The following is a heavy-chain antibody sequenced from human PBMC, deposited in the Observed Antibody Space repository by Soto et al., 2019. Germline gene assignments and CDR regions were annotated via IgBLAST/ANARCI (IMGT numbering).Heavy chain of an antibody. Sequence: KTSETLSLTCAVYGGSFSGYYWIWIRQPPGKGLEWIGEINHSGSTNYNPSLKSRVSMSLDTSKKQFSLKLTSVTAADTAVYYCARGNVADSSGYYSYYWGQGTLVTVSS. V-gene: IGHV4-34*01. J-gene: IGHJ4*02. D-gene: IGHD3-22*01. CDR2: INHSGST. CDR1: GGSFSGYY. CDR3: ARGNVADSSGYYSYY.